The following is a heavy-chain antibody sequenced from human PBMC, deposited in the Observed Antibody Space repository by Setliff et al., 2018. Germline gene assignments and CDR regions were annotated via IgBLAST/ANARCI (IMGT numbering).Heavy chain of an antibody. CDR2: TIPMFGST. J-gene: IGHJ6*03. CDR1: GDTFRSYG. V-gene: IGHV1-69*05. Sequence: SVKVSCKASGDTFRSYGISWVRQAPGQGLEWMGGTIPMFGSTNYAQKFQGRVTIITDESTNTAYMGLSSLRSEDTAVYYCAREGVDARSSTDYRYYMDVWGKGTTVTVSS. CDR3: AREGVDARSSTDYRYYMDV. D-gene: IGHD2-8*01.